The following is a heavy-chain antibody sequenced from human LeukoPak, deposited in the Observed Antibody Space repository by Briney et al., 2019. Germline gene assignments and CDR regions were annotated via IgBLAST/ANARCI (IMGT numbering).Heavy chain of an antibody. CDR3: ARTLLGRLFDY. D-gene: IGHD2-8*02. CDR2: INHSGST. Sequence: SETLSLTCAVYGGSFSGYYWSWIRQPPGKGLEWIGEINHSGSTNYNPSLKSRVTISVDTSKNQFSLKVSSVTAADTAVYYCARTLLGRLFDYWGQGTLVTVSS. J-gene: IGHJ4*02. CDR1: GGSFSGYY. V-gene: IGHV4-34*01.